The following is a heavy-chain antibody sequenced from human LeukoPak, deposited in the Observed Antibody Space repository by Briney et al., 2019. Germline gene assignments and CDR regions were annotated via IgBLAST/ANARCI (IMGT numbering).Heavy chain of an antibody. CDR2: ISYDENNK. D-gene: IGHD3-22*01. CDR1: GFTFSNYV. V-gene: IGHV3-30-3*01. Sequence: QAGGSLRLSCAASGFTFSNYVMHWVRQAPGKGLEWVAVISYDENNKWYADSVKGRFTISRDNSKNTLYLLMNSLKTEDTAVYYCALYAYHSSGLTPFDHWGQGTLVTVSS. CDR3: ALYAYHSSGLTPFDH. J-gene: IGHJ4*02.